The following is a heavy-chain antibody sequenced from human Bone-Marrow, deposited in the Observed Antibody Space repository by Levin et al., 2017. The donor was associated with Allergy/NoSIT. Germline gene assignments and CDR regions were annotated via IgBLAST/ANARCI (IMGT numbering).Heavy chain of an antibody. V-gene: IGHV3-30-3*01. D-gene: IGHD3-16*01. CDR1: GFTFSSYA. CDR2: ISYDGSNK. J-gene: IGHJ4*02. Sequence: GGSLRLSCAASGFTFSSYAMHWVRQAPGKGLEWVAVISYDGSNKYYADSVKGRFTISRDNSKNTLYLQMNSLRAEDTAVYYCARVLTRRSFGGVREDFGDYWGQGTLVTVSS. CDR3: ARVLTRRSFGGVREDFGDY.